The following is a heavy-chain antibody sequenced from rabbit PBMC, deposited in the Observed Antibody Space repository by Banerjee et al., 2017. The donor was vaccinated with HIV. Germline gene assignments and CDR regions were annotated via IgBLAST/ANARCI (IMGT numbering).Heavy chain of an antibody. CDR2: INGGSSGIT. J-gene: IGHJ4*01. CDR1: GFTLSSYW. CDR3: ARNGGSGYDL. Sequence: QEQLEESGGDLVKPEGSLTLTCTASGFTLSSYWIWWVRQAPGKGPEWIAVINGGSSGITYYTNWAKGRFTISKASSTTVTLQMTSLTAADTATYFCARNGGSGYDLWGPGTLVTVS. V-gene: IGHV1S45*01. D-gene: IGHD8-1*01.